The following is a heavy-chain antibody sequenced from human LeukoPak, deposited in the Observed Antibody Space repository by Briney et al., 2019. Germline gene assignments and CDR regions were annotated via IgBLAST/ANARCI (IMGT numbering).Heavy chain of an antibody. CDR3: ARRTRGYSGYDVYRFDY. D-gene: IGHD5-12*01. CDR1: GGSISSSSYY. Sequence: PSETLSLTCTVSGGSISSSSYYWGWIRQPPGKGLEWIGSIYYSGSTYYNPSLKSRVTISVDTSKNQFSLKLSSVTAADTAVYYCARRTRGYSGYDVYRFDYWGQGTLVTVSS. J-gene: IGHJ4*02. CDR2: IYYSGST. V-gene: IGHV4-39*01.